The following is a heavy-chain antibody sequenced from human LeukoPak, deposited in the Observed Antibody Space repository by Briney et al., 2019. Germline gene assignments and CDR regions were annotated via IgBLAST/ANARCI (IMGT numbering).Heavy chain of an antibody. V-gene: IGHV1-8*03. D-gene: IGHD5-24*01. CDR2: MTPNSGYT. CDR1: GSTFTSFD. CDR3: ARGRDGYNFGYFDL. Sequence: ASVKVSCKASGSTFTSFDINWVRQATGQGLEWMGWMTPNSGYTGYAQKLQGRVTITRNTSITTSYMEMSSLRFEDTAVYYCARGRDGYNFGYFDLWGRGTLVTVFS. J-gene: IGHJ2*01.